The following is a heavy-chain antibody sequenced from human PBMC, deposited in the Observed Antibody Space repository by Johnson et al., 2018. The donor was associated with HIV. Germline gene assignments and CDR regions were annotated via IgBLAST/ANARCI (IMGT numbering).Heavy chain of an antibody. CDR1: GFTSTNCA. D-gene: IGHD6-19*01. V-gene: IGHV3-30-3*01. CDR3: ARGIAVSNWVDI. CDR2: ISYDGSNK. Sequence: QVQLVESGGGVVQPGRSLRLSCAASGFTSTNCARHWVRQAPGISYDGSNKYYADSVKGRFTISRDNSKNTLYLQMNSLRAEDTAVYYCARGIAVSNWVDIWGQGTMVTVSS. J-gene: IGHJ3*02.